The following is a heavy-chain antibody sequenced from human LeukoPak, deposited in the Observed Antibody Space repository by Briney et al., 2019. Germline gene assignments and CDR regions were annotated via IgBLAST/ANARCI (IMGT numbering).Heavy chain of an antibody. CDR1: GFTFSSYE. J-gene: IGHJ4*02. D-gene: IGHD5-24*01. V-gene: IGHV3-48*03. Sequence: GGSLRLSCAASGFTFSSYEMNWVRQAPGKGLEWVSYISSSGSTIYYADSVKGRFTISRDNAENSLYLQMNSLRAEDTAVYYCAREVRDGYNPFDYWGQGTLVTVSS. CDR2: ISSSGSTI. CDR3: AREVRDGYNPFDY.